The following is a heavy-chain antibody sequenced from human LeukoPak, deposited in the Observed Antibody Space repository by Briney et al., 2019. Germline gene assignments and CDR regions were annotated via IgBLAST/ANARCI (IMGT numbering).Heavy chain of an antibody. J-gene: IGHJ6*02. V-gene: IGHV6-1*01. CDR2: TYYGSKWNT. CDR1: GHTVSSNTAA. Sequence: SQTVSLTCAISGHTVSSNTAAWNWIRQSPSRGLEWLGRTYYGSKWNTDYAASVQNRITINPDTSTNQFSLRLKSATPEDTAAYYCSRQRSTSTYYFGLDVWGQGTTVAVSS. CDR3: SRQRSTSTYYFGLDV. D-gene: IGHD6-6*01.